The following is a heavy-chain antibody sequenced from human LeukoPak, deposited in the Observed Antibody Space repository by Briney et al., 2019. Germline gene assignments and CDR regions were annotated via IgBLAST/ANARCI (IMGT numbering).Heavy chain of an antibody. CDR3: ARDGRNYYDSSGLGV. CDR2: IYYSGST. Sequence: SETLSLTCTVSGGSISYYYWSWIRQPPGKGLEWIGYIYYSGSTNYNPSLKSRVTISVDTSKNQFSLKLSSVTAADTAVYYCARDGRNYYDSSGLGVWGQGTTVTVSS. CDR1: GGSISYYY. D-gene: IGHD3-22*01. V-gene: IGHV4-59*01. J-gene: IGHJ6*02.